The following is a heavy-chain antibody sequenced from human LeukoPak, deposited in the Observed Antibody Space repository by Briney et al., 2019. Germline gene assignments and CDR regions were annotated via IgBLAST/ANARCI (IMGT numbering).Heavy chain of an antibody. CDR2: IYLGDSDT. J-gene: IGHJ6*02. D-gene: IGHD6-13*01. V-gene: IGHV5-51*01. CDR3: ASSPDSSSWYVHYYGLDV. CDR1: GYSVTNSW. Sequence: GESLKISCKGSGYSVTNSWIGWVRQMPGKGLEWMGIIYLGDSDTRYSPSFKGQVTISADRSINTAYLQWVSLKASDTAMYYCASSPDSSSWYVHYYGLDVWGQGTTVTVSS.